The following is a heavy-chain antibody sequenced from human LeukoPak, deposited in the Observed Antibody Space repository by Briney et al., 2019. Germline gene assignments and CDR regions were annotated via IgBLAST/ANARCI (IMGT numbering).Heavy chain of an antibody. CDR2: ISYDGSNK. V-gene: IGHV3-30-3*01. Sequence: GRSLRLSCAASGSTFSSYAMHWVRQAPGKGLEWVAVISYDGSNKYYADSVKGRFTISRDNSKNTLYLQMNSLRAEDTAVYYCARANSSSWYYYYYGMDVWGQGTTVTVSS. CDR1: GSTFSSYA. J-gene: IGHJ6*02. CDR3: ARANSSSWYYYYYGMDV. D-gene: IGHD6-13*01.